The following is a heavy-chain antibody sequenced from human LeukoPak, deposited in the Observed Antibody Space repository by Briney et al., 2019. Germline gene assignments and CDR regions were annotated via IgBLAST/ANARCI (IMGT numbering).Heavy chain of an antibody. CDR1: GGSISRYY. CDR2: IYTSGST. D-gene: IGHD6-19*01. V-gene: IGHV4-4*07. J-gene: IGHJ4*02. Sequence: PSETLSLTCTVSGGSISRYYWSWIRQPAGKGLEGIGRIYTSGSTNYNPSRKSRVPLSVDTSKNQFSLTLSSVTAADTAVYYCAGAVAGTKYYFDYWGQGTLVTVSS. CDR3: AGAVAGTKYYFDY.